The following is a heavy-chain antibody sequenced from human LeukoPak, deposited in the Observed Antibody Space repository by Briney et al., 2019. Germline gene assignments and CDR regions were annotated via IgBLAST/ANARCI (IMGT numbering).Heavy chain of an antibody. CDR1: GGSISSYY. V-gene: IGHV4-59*01. CDR3: ARGVPQIVVVTATYGWYFDL. CDR2: IYYSGST. Sequence: SETLSLTCTVSGGSISSYYWSWIRQPPGKGLDWIGYIYYSGSTNYNPSLKSRVTISVDTSKNQFSLKLSSVTAADTAVYYCARGVPQIVVVTATYGWYFDLWGRGTLVTVSS. J-gene: IGHJ2*01. D-gene: IGHD2-21*02.